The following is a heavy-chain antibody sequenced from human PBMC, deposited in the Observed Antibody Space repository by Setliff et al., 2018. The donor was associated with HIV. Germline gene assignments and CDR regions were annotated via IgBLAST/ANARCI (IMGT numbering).Heavy chain of an antibody. J-gene: IGHJ4*02. V-gene: IGHV3-30*02. Sequence: GGSLRLSCVASGFTFSTYGMHWVRQAPGKGLEWVAYMRYDGSSENYADSVKGRFTVSRDNSKNTLYLQMNSLRAEDTAVYYCAEVRLPYWGQGTLVTVSS. CDR1: GFTFSTYG. CDR3: AEVRLPY. CDR2: MRYDGSSE. D-gene: IGHD3-10*01.